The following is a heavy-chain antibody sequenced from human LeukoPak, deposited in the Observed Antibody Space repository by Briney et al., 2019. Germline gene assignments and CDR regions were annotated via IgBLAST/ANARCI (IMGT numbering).Heavy chain of an antibody. V-gene: IGHV1-69*04. CDR1: GGTFSSYA. CDR3: ARVGFGGWYTDY. J-gene: IGHJ4*02. Sequence: SVKVSCKASGGTFSSYAISWVRQAPGQGLEWMGRIIPILGIANYAQEFQGRVTITADKSTSTAYMELSSLRSDDTAVYYCARVGFGGWYTDYWGQGTLVTVSS. D-gene: IGHD6-19*01. CDR2: IIPILGIA.